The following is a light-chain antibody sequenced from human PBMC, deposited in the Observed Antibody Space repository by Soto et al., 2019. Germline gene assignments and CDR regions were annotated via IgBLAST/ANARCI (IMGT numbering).Light chain of an antibody. Sequence: QSVLTRPPSASGSPGQSVTISCTGTSSDVGGYNYVSWYQQHPGKAPKLMIYEVSKRPSGVPDRFSGSKSGNTASLTVSGLQAEDEADYYCSSYAGQQQSVFGTGTKVTVL. CDR3: SSYAGQQQSV. J-gene: IGLJ1*01. CDR1: SSDVGGYNY. CDR2: EVS. V-gene: IGLV2-8*01.